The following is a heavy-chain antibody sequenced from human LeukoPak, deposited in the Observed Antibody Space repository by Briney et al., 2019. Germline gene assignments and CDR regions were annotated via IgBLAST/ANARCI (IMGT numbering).Heavy chain of an antibody. CDR3: ARGRAFDY. Sequence: GGSLRLSCAASGFTFSSYWMHWVRQAPAKGLVWVSRINSDGSSTSYADSVTGRFTISRDNAKNMLYLQMNSLRAEDTAVYYCARGRAFDYWGQGTLVTVSS. V-gene: IGHV3-74*01. D-gene: IGHD1-26*01. J-gene: IGHJ4*02. CDR2: INSDGSST. CDR1: GFTFSSYW.